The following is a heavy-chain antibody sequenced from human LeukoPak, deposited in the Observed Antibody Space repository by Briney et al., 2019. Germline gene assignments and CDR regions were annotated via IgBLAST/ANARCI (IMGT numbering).Heavy chain of an antibody. J-gene: IGHJ3*02. CDR1: GFTFSSYG. CDR2: ISYDGNKK. CDR3: ARDRGGWYKDALDI. V-gene: IGHV3-30*03. D-gene: IGHD6-19*01. Sequence: GGSLRLSCVASGFTFSSYGMHWVRQAPGKGLEGVAFISYDGNKKYYPESVEGRFTISRDNSKTTLSLQMASLRAEDTAIYYCARDRGGWYKDALDIWGQGTMVTVSS.